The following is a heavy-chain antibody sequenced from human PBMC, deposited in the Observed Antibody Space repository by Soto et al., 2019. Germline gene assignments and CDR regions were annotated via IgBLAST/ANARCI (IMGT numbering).Heavy chain of an antibody. Sequence: GESLKISCKGSGYSFTSYWIGWVRQMPGKGLEWMGIIYPGDSDTRYSPSFQGQVTISADKSISTAYLQWSSLKASDTAMYYCARHGGYDSSKENYYYYGMDVWGQGTTVTVSS. CDR1: GYSFTSYW. CDR2: IYPGDSDT. CDR3: ARHGGYDSSKENYYYYGMDV. V-gene: IGHV5-51*01. D-gene: IGHD3-22*01. J-gene: IGHJ6*02.